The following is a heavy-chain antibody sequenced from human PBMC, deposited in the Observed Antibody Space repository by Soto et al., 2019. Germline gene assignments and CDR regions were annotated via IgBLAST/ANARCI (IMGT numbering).Heavy chain of an antibody. D-gene: IGHD6-13*01. CDR3: ATDHWVGSNWYHFEY. V-gene: IGHV3-23*01. CDR1: VFTFSSYA. Sequence: VGSLRLSCASSVFTFSSYAMSWVRHSPGKWLKWVSAISDSGDATYYADSVTGRFTISRDNSKNTLYLQMNSLRAEDTAVYYCATDHWVGSNWYHFEYWGEGTRAIVSS. CDR2: ISDSGDAT. J-gene: IGHJ4*01.